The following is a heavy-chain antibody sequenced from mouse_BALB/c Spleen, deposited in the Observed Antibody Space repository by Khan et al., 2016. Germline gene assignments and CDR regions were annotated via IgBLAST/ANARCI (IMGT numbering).Heavy chain of an antibody. CDR3: ARGDY. D-gene: IGHD2-13*01. Sequence: QVQLQQSGAELMKPGASVKISCKATGYTFSRYWIEWVKERPGHGLEWIGEILPGSGSTNYNEKFKGKATFTAEPSSNTAYIQLSSLTSEDSAVDYGARGDYWGQGTLVTVSA. CDR1: GYTFSRYW. J-gene: IGHJ3*01. CDR2: ILPGSGST. V-gene: IGHV1-9*01.